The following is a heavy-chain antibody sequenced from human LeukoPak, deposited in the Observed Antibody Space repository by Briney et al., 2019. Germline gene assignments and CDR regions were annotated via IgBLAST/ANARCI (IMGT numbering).Heavy chain of an antibody. CDR2: ISNSGSA. J-gene: IGHJ4*02. D-gene: IGHD3-16*01. CDR1: GDSIGQDY. CDR3: ATAPNPDYFDY. V-gene: IGHV4-59*01. Sequence: SETLSLTCTVSGDSIGQDYWNWIRQPPGRGLEWIGHISNSGSANYNPSLKSRVTISVDRSKNQFSLRLNSMTAADTAFYYCATAPNPDYFDYWGQGPLATVSS.